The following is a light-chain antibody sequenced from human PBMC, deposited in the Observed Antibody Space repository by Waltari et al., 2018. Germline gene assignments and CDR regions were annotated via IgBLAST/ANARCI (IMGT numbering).Light chain of an antibody. J-gene: IGLJ3*02. CDR3: ATWDDRLNWV. CDR1: NSNIGSRA. CDR2: GNN. Sequence: QSILTQSPSASGTPGQRVPISCSGSNSNIGSRAVTWYQQLPGMAPKLVMYGNNQRPSGVPDRFSGSKSGTSASLAISGLQSEDEADYYCATWDDRLNWVFGGGTKLTVL. V-gene: IGLV1-44*01.